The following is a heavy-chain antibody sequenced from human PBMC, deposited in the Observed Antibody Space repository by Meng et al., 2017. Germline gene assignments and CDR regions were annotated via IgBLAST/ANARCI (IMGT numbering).Heavy chain of an antibody. J-gene: IGHJ4*02. CDR1: GGSFSGYY. CDR2: INHSGST. V-gene: IGHV4-34*01. Sequence: VHLRRWGAGLLKPSEALSLTCAVYGGSFSGYYWSWIRQPPGKGLEWIGEINHSGSTNYNPSLRSRVTISVDTSKNQFSLKLSSVTAADTAVYYCARVPGGIGAADYWGQGTLVTVSS. CDR3: ARVPGGIGAADY. D-gene: IGHD3-10*01.